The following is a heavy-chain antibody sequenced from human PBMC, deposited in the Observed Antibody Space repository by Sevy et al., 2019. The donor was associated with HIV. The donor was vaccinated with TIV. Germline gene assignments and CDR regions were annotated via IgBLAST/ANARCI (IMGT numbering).Heavy chain of an antibody. CDR3: ARVKWYDFWSGYPSGYYYYGMDV. D-gene: IGHD3-3*01. V-gene: IGHV3-30*04. J-gene: IGHJ6*02. CDR1: GFTFSSYA. Sequence: GGSLRLSCAASGFTFSSYAMHWVRQAPGKGLEWVAVISYDGSNKYYADSVKGRFTISRDNSKNTLYLQMNSLRAEDKAVYYCARVKWYDFWSGYPSGYYYYGMDVWGQGTTVTVSS. CDR2: ISYDGSNK.